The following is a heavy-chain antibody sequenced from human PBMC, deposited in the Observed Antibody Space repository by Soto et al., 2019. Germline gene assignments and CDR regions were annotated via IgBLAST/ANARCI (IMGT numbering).Heavy chain of an antibody. CDR2: ISAYNGNT. CDR1: GYTFTSYG. CDR3: ARAPYYDILTSWHYGMDV. Sequence: QVQLVQSGAEVKKPGASVKVSCKASGYTFTSYGISWVRQAPGQGLEWMGWISAYNGNTNYAQKLQGRVTMTTDTSTSTAYMELRSLRSDDTAVYYCARAPYYDILTSWHYGMDVWGQGTTVTVSS. D-gene: IGHD3-9*01. J-gene: IGHJ6*02. V-gene: IGHV1-18*01.